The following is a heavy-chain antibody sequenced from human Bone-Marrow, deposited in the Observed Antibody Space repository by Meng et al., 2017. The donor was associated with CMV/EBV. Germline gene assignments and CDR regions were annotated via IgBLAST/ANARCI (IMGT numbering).Heavy chain of an antibody. CDR2: ISYDGSNK. D-gene: IGHD3-3*01. V-gene: IGHV3-30-3*01. CDR1: GFTFSSYA. J-gene: IGHJ5*02. CDR3: ARDPRAGNFWSGYYTWFDP. Sequence: GESLKISCAASGFTFSSYAMHWVRQAPGKGLEWVAVISYDGSNKYYADSVKGRFTISRDNSKNTLYLQMNSLRAEDTAVYYCARDPRAGNFWSGYYTWFDPWGQGTLVTVSS.